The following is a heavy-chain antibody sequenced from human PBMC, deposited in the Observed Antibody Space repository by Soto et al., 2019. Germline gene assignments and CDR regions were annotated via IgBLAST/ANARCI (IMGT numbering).Heavy chain of an antibody. J-gene: IGHJ6*02. CDR2: IKQDGSEK. D-gene: IGHD2-15*01. CDR3: ARVMVVAATPSYYYGMDV. Sequence: LRLSCAASGFTFSSYWMSWVRQAPGKGLEWVANIKQDGSEKYYVDSVKGRFTISRDNAKNSLYLQMNSLRAEDTAVYYCARVMVVAATPSYYYGMDVWGQGTTVTVSS. CDR1: GFTFSSYW. V-gene: IGHV3-7*01.